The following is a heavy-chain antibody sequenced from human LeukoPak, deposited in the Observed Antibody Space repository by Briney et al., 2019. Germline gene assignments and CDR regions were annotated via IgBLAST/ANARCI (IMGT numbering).Heavy chain of an antibody. CDR3: AGTYYYGSGSYRVFDY. CDR2: INHSGST. J-gene: IGHJ4*02. V-gene: IGHV4-38-2*02. D-gene: IGHD3-10*01. Sequence: SETLSLTCTVSGYSISSGYYWSWIRQPPGKGLEWIGEINHSGSTNYNPSLKSRVTISVDTSKNQFSLKLTSVTAADTAVYYCAGTYYYGSGSYRVFDYWGQGTLVTVSS. CDR1: GYSISSGYY.